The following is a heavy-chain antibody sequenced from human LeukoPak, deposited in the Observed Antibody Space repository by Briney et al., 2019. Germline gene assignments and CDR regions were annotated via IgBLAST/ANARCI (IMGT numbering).Heavy chain of an antibody. CDR3: ARVRGVWFGELLYIDY. V-gene: IGHV3-30*04. D-gene: IGHD3-10*01. CDR2: ISYDGSNK. J-gene: IGHJ4*02. Sequence: GGSLRLSCAASGFTFSSYAMHWVRQAPGKGLEWVAVISYDGSNKYYADSVKGRFTISRHNSKNTLYLQMNSLRAEDTAVYYCARVRGVWFGELLYIDYWGQGTLVTVSS. CDR1: GFTFSSYA.